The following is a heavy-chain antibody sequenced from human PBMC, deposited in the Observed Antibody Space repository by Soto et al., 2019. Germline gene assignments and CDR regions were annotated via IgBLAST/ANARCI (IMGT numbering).Heavy chain of an antibody. CDR1: GGTFSSYA. J-gene: IGHJ4*02. D-gene: IGHD3-10*01. CDR2: IIPIFGTA. CDR3: ARLRERGFGELWST. V-gene: IGHV1-69*01. Sequence: QVQLVQSGAEVKKPGSSVKVSCKASGGTFSSYAISWVRQAPGQGLEWMGGIIPIFGTANYAQKFQGRVTITADESTRTAYMELSSLRSEDTAVYYCARLRERGFGELWSTWGQGTLVTVSS.